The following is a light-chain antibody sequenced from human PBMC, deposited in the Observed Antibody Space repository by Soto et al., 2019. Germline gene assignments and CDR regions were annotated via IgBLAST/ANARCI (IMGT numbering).Light chain of an antibody. CDR1: QDNSNY. Sequence: DIQMTQSPSSLSASVGDRVTITCQASQDNSNYLNWYQQKPGKAPKCLIYDATTLETGVPSRFSGNGFGTHFTFTISSLQPEDSATYYFQQLDKLHISFGGGTKVEIE. CDR2: DAT. J-gene: IGKJ4*01. V-gene: IGKV1-33*01. CDR3: QQLDKLHIS.